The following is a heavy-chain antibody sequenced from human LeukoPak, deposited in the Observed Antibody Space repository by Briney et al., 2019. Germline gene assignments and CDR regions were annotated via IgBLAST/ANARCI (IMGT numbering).Heavy chain of an antibody. CDR3: AKTGTYSSSSGYIDS. CDR2: ISWNSGSV. D-gene: IGHD6-6*01. CDR1: GLNFKNYA. V-gene: IGHV3-9*01. Sequence: GRFLRLYCQTYGLNFKNYAMRWDLQAPGNGMEWVSSISWNSGSVDYADSVKGRFALSRDNAKNSLFLQMNSLRAEDTALYYCAKTGTYSSSSGYIDSWGQGTLVTVSS. J-gene: IGHJ4*02.